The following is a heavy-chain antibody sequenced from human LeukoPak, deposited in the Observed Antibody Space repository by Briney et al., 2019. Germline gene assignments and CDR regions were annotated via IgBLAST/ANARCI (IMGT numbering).Heavy chain of an antibody. CDR3: ARDPGGVSRGWLRLYYFDY. V-gene: IGHV3-23*01. CDR1: GFTFSSYV. Sequence: GGSLRLSCAASGFTFSSYVMNWVRQAPGKGLEWVSAISGSGGSTYYADSVKGRFTISRDNSKKTLYLQMNSLRVEDTAVYYCARDPGGVSRGWLRLYYFDYWGQGTLVTVSS. D-gene: IGHD5-12*01. J-gene: IGHJ4*02. CDR2: ISGSGGST.